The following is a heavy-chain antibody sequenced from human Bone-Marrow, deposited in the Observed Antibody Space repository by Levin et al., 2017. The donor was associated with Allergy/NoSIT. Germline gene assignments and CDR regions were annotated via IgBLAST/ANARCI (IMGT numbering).Heavy chain of an antibody. CDR1: GYTFTSYG. V-gene: IGHV1-18*01. D-gene: IGHD3-22*01. Sequence: GESLKISCKASGYTFTSYGISWVRQAPGQGLEWMGWISAYNGNTNYAQKLQGRVTMTTDTSTSTAYMELRSLRSDDTAVYYCARDAFHYYDSSGYYYLDYWGQGTLVTVSS. CDR3: ARDAFHYYDSSGYYYLDY. J-gene: IGHJ4*02. CDR2: ISAYNGNT.